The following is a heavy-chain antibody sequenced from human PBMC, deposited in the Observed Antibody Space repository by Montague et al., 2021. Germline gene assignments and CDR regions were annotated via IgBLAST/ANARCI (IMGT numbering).Heavy chain of an antibody. J-gene: IGHJ4*02. D-gene: IGHD2-21*01. CDR1: GDSINGWY. CDR3: ARQGFYECGGLCI. V-gene: IGHV4-59*01. Sequence: SETLSLTCSVSGDSINGWYWSWIRQPPGKGMEWMGFVFYSGATNYNYYLKSRVTMSADTSKNQVSLKVNSVTAADTAAYYCARQGFYECGGLCIWGLGTLVTVSS. CDR2: VFYSGAT.